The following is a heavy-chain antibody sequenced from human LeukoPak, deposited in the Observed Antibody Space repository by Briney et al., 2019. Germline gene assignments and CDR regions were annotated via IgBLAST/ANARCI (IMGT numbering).Heavy chain of an antibody. CDR3: ESIAYCGGDCYFDY. Sequence: ASVKVSCKASGYTFTSYAMHWVRQAPGQRLEWMGWINAGNGNTKHSQKFQGRVTITRDTSASIAYMELSSLRSEDTAVYYCESIAYCGGDCYFDYWGQGTLVTVSS. CDR1: GYTFTSYA. J-gene: IGHJ4*02. CDR2: INAGNGNT. D-gene: IGHD2-21*02. V-gene: IGHV1-3*01.